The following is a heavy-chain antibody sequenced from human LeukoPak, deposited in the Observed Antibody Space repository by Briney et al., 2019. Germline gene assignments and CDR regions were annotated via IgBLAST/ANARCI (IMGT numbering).Heavy chain of an antibody. CDR1: GFSFTTYW. CDR2: IKQDGTEK. V-gene: IGHV3-7*01. CDR3: ARLSEMFRGPQVIYYFDY. D-gene: IGHD3-10*01. Sequence: GGSLRLSCGASGFSFTTYWMSWVRQAPGKGLEWVANIKQDGTEKYYVDSVKGRFTISRDYARNSLYLQLNSLRAEDTAVYYCARLSEMFRGPQVIYYFDYWGQGTLVTVSS. J-gene: IGHJ4*02.